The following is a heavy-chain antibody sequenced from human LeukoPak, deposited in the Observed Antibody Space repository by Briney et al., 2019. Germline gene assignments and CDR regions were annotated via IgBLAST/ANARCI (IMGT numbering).Heavy chain of an antibody. CDR3: ARDQGPFDY. Sequence: GASVKVSGKASVYTCTGHYMHWVRQAPGQGLEWMGWINTNTGNRTYAQGFTGRFVFSLDTSVSTAYLQISSLKAEDTAVYYCARDQGPFDYWGQGTLVTVSS. CDR2: INTNTGNR. CDR1: VYTCTGHY. J-gene: IGHJ4*02. V-gene: IGHV7-4-1*02.